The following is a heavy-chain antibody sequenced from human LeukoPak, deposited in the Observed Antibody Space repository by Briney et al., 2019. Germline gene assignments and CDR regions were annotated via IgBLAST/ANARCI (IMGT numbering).Heavy chain of an antibody. J-gene: IGHJ4*02. CDR3: ARINWNYTFDY. D-gene: IGHD1-7*01. Sequence: SETLSLTCTVSGYSISSGYYWGWIRQPPGKGLEWIGSIYHSGSTYYNPSLKSRVTISADTSKNQFSLKLSSVTAADTAVYYCARINWNYTFDYWGQGTLVTVSS. V-gene: IGHV4-38-2*02. CDR2: IYHSGST. CDR1: GYSISSGYY.